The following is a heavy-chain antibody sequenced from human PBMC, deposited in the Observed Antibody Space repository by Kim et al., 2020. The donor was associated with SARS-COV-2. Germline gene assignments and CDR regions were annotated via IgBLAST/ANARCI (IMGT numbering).Heavy chain of an antibody. CDR1: GFTFDDYA. CDR3: AKDKSGTYFYYFDY. V-gene: IGHV3-9*01. D-gene: IGHD1-26*01. J-gene: IGHJ4*02. CDR2: ISWNSGRI. Sequence: GGSLRLSCAASGFTFDDYAMHWVRQAPGKGLEWVSGISWNSGRIGYADSVKGRFTISRDNAKNSLYLQMNSLRAEDTALYYCAKDKSGTYFYYFDYWGQGTLVTVSS.